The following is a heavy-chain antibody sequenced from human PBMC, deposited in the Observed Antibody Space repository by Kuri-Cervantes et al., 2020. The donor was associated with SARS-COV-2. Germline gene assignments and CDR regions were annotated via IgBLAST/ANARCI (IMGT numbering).Heavy chain of an antibody. J-gene: IGHJ4*02. CDR3: ARKPPNSGYDPSFDY. CDR2: INPSGGST. V-gene: IGHV1-46*01. Sequence: ASVKVSCKASGYTFTSYYMHWVRQAPGQGLEWIGIINPSGGSTSYAQKFQGRVTMTRNTSISTAYMELSSLRSEDTAVYYCARKPPNSGYDPSFDYWGQGTLVTVSS. CDR1: GYTFTSYY. D-gene: IGHD5-12*01.